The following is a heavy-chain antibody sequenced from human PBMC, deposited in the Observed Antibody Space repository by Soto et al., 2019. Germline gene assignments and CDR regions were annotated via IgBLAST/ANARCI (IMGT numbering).Heavy chain of an antibody. D-gene: IGHD3-9*01. CDR3: ARTGYDILTGPFDY. CDR1: GYSFTSYW. CDR2: IYPGDSDT. J-gene: IGHJ4*02. V-gene: IGHV5-51*01. Sequence: XESLKLYWKCSGYSFTSYWIGLVLQMPGKGLEWMGIIYPGDSDTRYSPSFQGQVTISADKSISTAYLQWSSLKASDTAMYYCARTGYDILTGPFDYWGQGTLVTVSS.